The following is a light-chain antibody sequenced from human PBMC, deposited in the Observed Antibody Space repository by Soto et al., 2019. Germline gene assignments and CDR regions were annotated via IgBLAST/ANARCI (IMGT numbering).Light chain of an antibody. V-gene: IGKV1-39*01. CDR1: RSISRY. Sequence: DIQMTQSPASLSASVVDRVTMTCRASRSISRYLSWYQQKPGKAPNLLIFDTSTLQSGVPSRFSGSGSGTDFSLTISSLQPEDFATYYCQQSDSTPWTFGQGTKVDIK. CDR2: DTS. J-gene: IGKJ1*01. CDR3: QQSDSTPWT.